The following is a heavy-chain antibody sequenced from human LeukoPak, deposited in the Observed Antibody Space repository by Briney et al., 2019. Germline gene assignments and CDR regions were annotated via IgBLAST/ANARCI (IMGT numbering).Heavy chain of an antibody. CDR3: ARLRYSDY. V-gene: IGHV3-7*03. CDR1: GFTFNTYT. D-gene: IGHD2-21*01. Sequence: PGGSLRLSCAASGFTFNTYTMNWVRQAPGKGLEWVANIKQDGSEKNYVDSVKGRFTISRDNAKNSLYLQMNSLRAEDTAVYYCARLRYSDYWGQGTLVTVSS. J-gene: IGHJ4*02. CDR2: IKQDGSEK.